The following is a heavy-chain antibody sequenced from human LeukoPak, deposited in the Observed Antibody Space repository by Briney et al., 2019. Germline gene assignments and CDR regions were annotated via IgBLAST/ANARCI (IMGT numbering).Heavy chain of an antibody. V-gene: IGHV1-18*01. CDR1: GYTFTSYG. Sequence: ASVKVSCKASGYTFTSYGISWVRQAPGQGLEWMGWISAYNGNTNYAQKLQGRVTMTTDTSTSTAYMELRSLRPDDTAVYYCARGVERMITFGGVIVKSFDYWGQGTLVTVSS. D-gene: IGHD3-16*02. CDR3: ARGVERMITFGGVIVKSFDY. CDR2: ISAYNGNT. J-gene: IGHJ4*02.